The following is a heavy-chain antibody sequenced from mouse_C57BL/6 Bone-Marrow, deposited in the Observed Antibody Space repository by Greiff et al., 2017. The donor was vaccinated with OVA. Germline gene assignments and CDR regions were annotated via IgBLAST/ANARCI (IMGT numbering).Heavy chain of an antibody. J-gene: IGHJ2*01. Sequence: VQLQESGAELVRPGASVTLSCKASGYTFTDYEMHWVKQTPVHGLEWIGAIDPETGGTAYNQKFKGKAILTVDTSSSTAYMQLSSLTSEDSAVYYCARSYLGYWGQGTTLTVSS. CDR1: GYTFTDYE. V-gene: IGHV1-15*01. CDR2: IDPETGGT. CDR3: ARSYLGY.